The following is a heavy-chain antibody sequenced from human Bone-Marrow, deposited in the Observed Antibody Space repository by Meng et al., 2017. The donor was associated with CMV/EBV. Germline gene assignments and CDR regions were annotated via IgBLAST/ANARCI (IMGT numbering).Heavy chain of an antibody. CDR2: IYWNDDK. V-gene: IGHV2-5*01. Sequence: SGPTLVKPTQTLTLTCTFSGFSLSTSGVGVGWIRQPPGKALEWLALIYWNDDKRYITSLKSRLIITKDTSKNQVVLIMTNMDPVDTATYYCAHSASYHDFWSGYFPNAFVFWGQGTMVTVSS. J-gene: IGHJ3*01. CDR3: AHSASYHDFWSGYFPNAFVF. D-gene: IGHD3-3*01. CDR1: GFSLSTSGVG.